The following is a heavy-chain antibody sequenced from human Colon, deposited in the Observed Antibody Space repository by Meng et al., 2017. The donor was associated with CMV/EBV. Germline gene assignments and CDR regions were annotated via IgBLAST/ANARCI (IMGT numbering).Heavy chain of an antibody. V-gene: IGHV4-59*01. CDR3: ARGSGRPDC. J-gene: IGHJ4*02. Sequence: SETLSLTCSVSGGSINSYYWSWIRQPPGKGLEWIGYIYYTGNTNYNPSLKSRVTISVDASKNQVSLKVTSVTAADTAVYSCARGSGRPDCWGQGTLVTVSS. CDR1: GGSINSYY. D-gene: IGHD6-19*01. CDR2: IYYTGNT.